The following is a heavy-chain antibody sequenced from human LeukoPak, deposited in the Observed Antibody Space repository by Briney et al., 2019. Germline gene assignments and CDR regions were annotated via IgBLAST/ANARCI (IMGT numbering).Heavy chain of an antibody. D-gene: IGHD2-21*02. CDR1: GFTFSDYY. CDR2: INPNSGTT. J-gene: IGHJ3*02. Sequence: ASVKVSCKASGFTFSDYYLHWLRQAPGEGLEWMGWINPNSGTTRYAQKFQGRVTLTRDTSISTAYMEPSSLRSDDTAVFFCARESGGDDAFDIWGQGTMVTVSS. V-gene: IGHV1-2*02. CDR3: ARESGGDDAFDI.